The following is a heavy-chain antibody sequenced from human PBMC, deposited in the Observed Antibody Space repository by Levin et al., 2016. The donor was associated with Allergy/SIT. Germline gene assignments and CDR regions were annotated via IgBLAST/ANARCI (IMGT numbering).Heavy chain of an antibody. J-gene: IGHJ4*02. Sequence: GESLKISCTATGFTFRSKWMNWVRQAPEKGLEWVAKIEQDGSEKSYVDSVKGRFTISRDNAKNSLYLEMNSLRVEDTAVYYCAMSDTGPHFDYWGQGALVTVSS. CDR1: GFTFRSKW. CDR3: AMSDTGPHFDY. V-gene: IGHV3-7*01. D-gene: IGHD2-21*02. CDR2: IEQDGSEK.